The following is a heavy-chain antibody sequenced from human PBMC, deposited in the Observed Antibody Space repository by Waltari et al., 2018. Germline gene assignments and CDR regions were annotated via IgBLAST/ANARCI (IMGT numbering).Heavy chain of an antibody. Sequence: EVQLMESGGDLVQPGGSLSLSCATSGFTFSTCCISWVRQAPGKGLEGVASINPDGSDKYQVDSVRGRFTISRDNARNSLYLQMNSLRVDDTAVYYCATLRGSVTTFDNWGQGTLVTVSS. D-gene: IGHD3-10*01. V-gene: IGHV3-7*01. J-gene: IGHJ4*02. CDR3: ATLRGSVTTFDN. CDR2: INPDGSDK. CDR1: GFTFSTCC.